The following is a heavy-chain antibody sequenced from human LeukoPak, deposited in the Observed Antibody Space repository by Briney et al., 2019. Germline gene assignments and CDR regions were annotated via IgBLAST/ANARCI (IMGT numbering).Heavy chain of an antibody. V-gene: IGHV4-39*07. CDR1: GGSISSSSYY. Sequence: SETLSLTCTVSGGSISSSSYYWGWIRQPPGKGLEWIGSIYYSGSTYYNPSLKSRVTISVDTSKNQFSLKLSSVTAADTAVYYCGSGSSWYYFGYWGQGTLVTVSS. D-gene: IGHD6-13*01. CDR2: IYYSGST. J-gene: IGHJ4*02. CDR3: GSGSSWYYFGY.